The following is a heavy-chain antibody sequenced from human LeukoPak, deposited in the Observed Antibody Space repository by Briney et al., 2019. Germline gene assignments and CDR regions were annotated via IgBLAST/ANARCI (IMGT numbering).Heavy chain of an antibody. CDR2: IYYSGST. CDR1: GGSISSYY. J-gene: IGHJ4*02. Sequence: SETLSLTCTVSGGSISSYYWSWIRQPPGKGLEWIGYIYYSGSTNYNPSLKSRVTISVDTSKNQFSLKLSSVTAADTAVHYCASTYYYDSSGYYPFWGQGTLVTVSS. CDR3: ASTYYYDSSGYYPF. V-gene: IGHV4-59*01. D-gene: IGHD3-22*01.